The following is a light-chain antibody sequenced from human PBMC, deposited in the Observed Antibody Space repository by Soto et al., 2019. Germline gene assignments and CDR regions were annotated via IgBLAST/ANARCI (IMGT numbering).Light chain of an antibody. CDR3: QQYNSYPLT. CDR2: KAS. V-gene: IGKV1-5*03. Sequence: DIPMTQSPSTLSASVGDRVTITCRASQSISSWLAWYQQKPGKAPKLLIYKASILESGVPSRFSGSGSGTEFTLTISSLQPDDFATYYCQQYNSYPLTFGGGTTVEI. J-gene: IGKJ4*01. CDR1: QSISSW.